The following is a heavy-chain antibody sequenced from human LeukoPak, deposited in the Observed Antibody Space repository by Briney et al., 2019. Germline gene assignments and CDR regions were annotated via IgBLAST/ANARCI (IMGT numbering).Heavy chain of an antibody. CDR1: GFTFGGHW. Sequence: GGSLRLSCEGSGFTFGGHWMSWVRQAPGKGLEWVSAISGSGGSTYYADSVKGRFTISRDNSKNTLYLQMNSLRAEDTAVYYCAKDTPIVVVPAADAFDIWGQGTMVTVSS. J-gene: IGHJ3*02. V-gene: IGHV3-23*01. D-gene: IGHD2-2*01. CDR2: ISGSGGST. CDR3: AKDTPIVVVPAADAFDI.